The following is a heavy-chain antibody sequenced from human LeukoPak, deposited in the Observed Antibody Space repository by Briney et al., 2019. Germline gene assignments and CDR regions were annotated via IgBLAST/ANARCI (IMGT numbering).Heavy chain of an antibody. CDR1: GDSISSGDYY. Sequence: SETLSLTCTVSGDSISSGDYYWSWIRQPAGKGLEWIGRISSSGSTNYNPSLKTRVTISVDTSKNQFSLKLSSVTGAETAVYFCARGPYSYDSSGAFDIWGQGTMVTVSS. CDR3: ARGPYSYDSSGAFDI. J-gene: IGHJ3*02. V-gene: IGHV4-61*02. D-gene: IGHD3-22*01. CDR2: ISSSGST.